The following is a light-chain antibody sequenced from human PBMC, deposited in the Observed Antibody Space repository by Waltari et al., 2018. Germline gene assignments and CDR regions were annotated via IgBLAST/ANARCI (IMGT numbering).Light chain of an antibody. CDR1: QSISYS. Sequence: DIQMTQSPSSLTASVGDRVTITCRASQSISYSLAWYQQRPGKAPNLLIYEASTLESGVPSRFSGSGSGTQFTLTISSLQPDDFATYYCQQYKSYPRTFGQGTKLEIK. CDR2: EAS. CDR3: QQYKSYPRT. V-gene: IGKV1-5*03. J-gene: IGKJ2*01.